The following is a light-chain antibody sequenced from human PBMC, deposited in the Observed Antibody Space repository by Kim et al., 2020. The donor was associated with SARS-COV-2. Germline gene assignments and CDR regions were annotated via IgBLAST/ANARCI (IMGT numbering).Light chain of an antibody. CDR2: KDS. V-gene: IGLV3-25*03. CDR3: QSADSSGTYE. CDR1: ALPKQY. J-gene: IGLJ2*01. Sequence: PGQTARITCSGDALPKQYAYWYQQKPGQAPVLVIYKDSERPSGIPERFSGSSSGTTVTLTISGVQAEDEADYYCQSADSSGTYEFGGGTQLTVL.